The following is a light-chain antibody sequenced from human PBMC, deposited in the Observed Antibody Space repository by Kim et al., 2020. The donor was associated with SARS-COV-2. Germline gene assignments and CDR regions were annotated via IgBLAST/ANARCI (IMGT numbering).Light chain of an antibody. J-gene: IGLJ2*01. V-gene: IGLV3-1*01. CDR2: EDT. CDR3: QAWDSTTLL. Sequence: VAPGQTASITCSGDKLGTKYTCWYQQRPGRSPVLVISEDTKRPSGIPERFSGSNSGNTATLTITGTLAMDEADYYCQAWDSTTLLFGGGTQLTVL. CDR1: KLGTKY.